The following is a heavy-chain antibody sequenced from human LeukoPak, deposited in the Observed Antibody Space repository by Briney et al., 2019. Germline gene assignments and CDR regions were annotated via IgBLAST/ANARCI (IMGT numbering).Heavy chain of an antibody. D-gene: IGHD3-22*01. Sequence: GGSLRLSCAASGFTFTDSPMHWVRQASGKGPEWVARIKSKVNNYATSYAASVKGRFTVFRDDSKNTAYLQMNSLRTEDTAVYYCARLAFYYDSHGYYSSEYWGQGTLVTVSS. CDR1: GFTFTDSP. J-gene: IGHJ4*02. V-gene: IGHV3-73*01. CDR2: IKSKVNNYAT. CDR3: ARLAFYYDSHGYYSSEY.